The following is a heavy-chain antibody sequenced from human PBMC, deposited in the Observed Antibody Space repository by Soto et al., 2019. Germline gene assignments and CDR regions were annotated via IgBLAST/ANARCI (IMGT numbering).Heavy chain of an antibody. V-gene: IGHV5-10-1*01. D-gene: IGHD5-12*01. Sequence: GESLKISCKGSGYSFTSYWISWVRQMPGKGLAWMGRIDPGDSYTNYSPAFQGHVTISADKSISTAYLQRSSLKASDTAMYYCASLKGLRNAYQQLSYGMDVWGQGTTVTV. CDR2: IDPGDSYT. J-gene: IGHJ6*02. CDR1: GYSFTSYW. CDR3: ASLKGLRNAYQQLSYGMDV.